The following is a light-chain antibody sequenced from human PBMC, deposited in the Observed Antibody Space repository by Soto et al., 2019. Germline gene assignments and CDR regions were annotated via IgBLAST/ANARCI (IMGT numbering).Light chain of an antibody. CDR3: QRYGSSPPYT. V-gene: IGKV3-20*01. CDR2: GAS. CDR1: QSVSSSY. J-gene: IGKJ2*01. Sequence: EIVLTQSPGTLSLSPGERATLSCRASQSVSSSYLAWYQQKPGQAPRLLIYGASSTATGIPDRFSGSGSGTYFTLTISRLEPEDFAVYYWQRYGSSPPYTFGQGTKLEIK.